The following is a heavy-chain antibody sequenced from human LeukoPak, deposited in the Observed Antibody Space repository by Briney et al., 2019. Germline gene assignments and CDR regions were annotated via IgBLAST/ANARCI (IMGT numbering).Heavy chain of an antibody. V-gene: IGHV4-34*01. Sequence: SETLSLTCAVYGGSFSGYYWSWIRQPPGKGLEWIGEINHSGSTNYNPSLRSRVTISVDTSKNQFSLKLSSVTAADTAVYYCATSRGYSYGYYRCWGQGTLVTVSS. CDR1: GGSFSGYY. CDR3: ATSRGYSYGYYRC. D-gene: IGHD5-18*01. J-gene: IGHJ4*02. CDR2: INHSGST.